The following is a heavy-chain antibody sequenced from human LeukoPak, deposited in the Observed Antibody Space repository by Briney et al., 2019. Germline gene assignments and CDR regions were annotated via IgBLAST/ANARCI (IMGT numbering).Heavy chain of an antibody. CDR2: IHSGGST. V-gene: IGHV3-66*01. CDR3: ARDYKAEYSSGWARYYMDV. D-gene: IGHD6-19*01. Sequence: GGSLRLSCAASGFTVSSNYMNWVRQAPGKGLEWVSVIHSGGSTYYADSVKGRFTISRDNSKNTLYLQMNSLRAEDTAVYYCARDYKAEYSSGWARYYMDVWGKGTTVSISS. CDR1: GFTVSSNY. J-gene: IGHJ6*03.